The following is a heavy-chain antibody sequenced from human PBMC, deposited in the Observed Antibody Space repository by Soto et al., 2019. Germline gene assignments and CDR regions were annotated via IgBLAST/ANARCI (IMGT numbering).Heavy chain of an antibody. D-gene: IGHD5-18*01. CDR3: ARGGYSYGYKGLPSDY. CDR2: INHSGST. V-gene: IGHV4-34*01. Sequence: SETLSLICAVYGGSFSGFYWSWIRQPPGKGLEWIGEINHSGSTNYNPSLKSRVTISVDTSKNQFSLKLSSVTAADTAVYYCARGGYSYGYKGLPSDYWGQGTLVTVSS. J-gene: IGHJ4*02. CDR1: GGSFSGFY.